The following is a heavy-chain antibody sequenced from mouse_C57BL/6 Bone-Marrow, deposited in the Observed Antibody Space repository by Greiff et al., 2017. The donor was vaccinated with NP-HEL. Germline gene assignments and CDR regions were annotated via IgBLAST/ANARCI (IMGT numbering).Heavy chain of an antibody. V-gene: IGHV1-59*01. D-gene: IGHD2-1*01. CDR1: GYTFTSYW. CDR2: IDPSDSYT. CDR3: ARGGNWFAY. J-gene: IGHJ3*01. Sequence: QVHVKQPGAELVRPGTSVKLSCKASGYTFTSYWMHWVKQRPGQGLEWIGVIDPSDSYTNYNQKFKGKATLTVDTSSSTAYMQLSSLTSEDSAVYYCARGGNWFAYWGQGTLVTVSA.